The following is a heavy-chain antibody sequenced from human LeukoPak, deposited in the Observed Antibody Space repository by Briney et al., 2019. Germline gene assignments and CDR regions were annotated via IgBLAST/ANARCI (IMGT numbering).Heavy chain of an antibody. CDR2: ISWNSGSI. Sequence: GGSLRLSCAASGFTFDDYAMHWVRQASGKGLEWISGISWNSGSIGYADSVKGRFTISRDNAKNSLYLQMNSLRAEDTALYYCAKDRQWELLNGMDVWGQGTTVTVSS. CDR1: GFTFDDYA. D-gene: IGHD1-26*01. J-gene: IGHJ6*02. CDR3: AKDRQWELLNGMDV. V-gene: IGHV3-9*01.